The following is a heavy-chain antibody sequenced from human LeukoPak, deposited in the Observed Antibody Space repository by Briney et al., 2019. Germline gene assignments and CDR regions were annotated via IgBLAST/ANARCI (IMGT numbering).Heavy chain of an antibody. CDR2: IIPIFGTA. D-gene: IGHD5/OR15-5a*01. CDR3: ARDVSPDNWFDP. Sequence: GASVKVSCKASGGTFSSYAISWVRQAPGQGLEWMGGIIPIFGTANYAQKFQGRVTITADKSTSTAYMELSSLRSEDTAVYYCARDVSPDNWFDPWGQGTLVTVSS. CDR1: GGTFSSYA. J-gene: IGHJ5*02. V-gene: IGHV1-69*06.